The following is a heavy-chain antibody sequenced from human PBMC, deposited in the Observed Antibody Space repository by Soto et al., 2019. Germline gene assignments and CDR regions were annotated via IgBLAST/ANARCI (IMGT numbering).Heavy chain of an antibody. D-gene: IGHD2-2*01. J-gene: IGHJ6*02. Sequence: GGSLRLSCAASGFTFSSYSMNWVRQAPGKGLEWVSSISSSSSYIYYADSVKGRFTISRDNAKNSLYLQMNSLRAEDTAVYYCARVEDQLPVPYYYYYGMDVWGQGTTVTVSS. CDR3: ARVEDQLPVPYYYYYGMDV. V-gene: IGHV3-21*01. CDR2: ISSSSSYI. CDR1: GFTFSSYS.